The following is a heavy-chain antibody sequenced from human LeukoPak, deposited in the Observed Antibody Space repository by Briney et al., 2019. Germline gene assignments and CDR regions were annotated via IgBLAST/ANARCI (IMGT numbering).Heavy chain of an antibody. CDR1: GLTFNKYW. D-gene: IGHD3-10*01. V-gene: IGHV3-30*03. J-gene: IGHJ4*02. CDR3: ARERTVTMVRGVKGGDY. CDR2: ISYDGSNK. Sequence: GGSLRLSCEASGLTFNKYWMTWVRQAPGKGLEWVAVISYDGSNKYYADSVKGRFTISRDNSKNTLYLQMNSLRAEDTAVYYCARERTVTMVRGVKGGDYWGQGTLVTVSS.